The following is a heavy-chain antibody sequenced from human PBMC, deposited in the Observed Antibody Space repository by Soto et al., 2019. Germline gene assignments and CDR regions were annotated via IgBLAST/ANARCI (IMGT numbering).Heavy chain of an antibody. V-gene: IGHV4-34*01. D-gene: IGHD6-13*01. J-gene: IGHJ5*02. CDR3: ARVGSPGIAEA. CDR1: GGSFSGYY. Sequence: SETRSLTCAGYGGSFSGYYWSWSRQPPGKGLEWIGEINHSGSTNYNPSHKSRVTISVDTSKNQFSLKLSSVTAADTAVYYCARVGSPGIAEASGQGTLVPVS. CDR2: INHSGST.